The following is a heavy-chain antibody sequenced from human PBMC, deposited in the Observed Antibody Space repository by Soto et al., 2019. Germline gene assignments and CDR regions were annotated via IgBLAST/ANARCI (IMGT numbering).Heavy chain of an antibody. J-gene: IGHJ6*02. V-gene: IGHV3-11*01. Sequence: PGGSLRLSCAASGFTFSDYYMSWIRQAPGKGLEWVSYISSSGSTIYYADSVKGRFTISRDNAKNSLYLQMNSLRAEDTAVYYCARDEKDNWGTSRYYGMDVWGQGTTVTVSS. CDR2: ISSSGSTI. CDR3: ARDEKDNWGTSRYYGMDV. CDR1: GFTFSDYY. D-gene: IGHD7-27*01.